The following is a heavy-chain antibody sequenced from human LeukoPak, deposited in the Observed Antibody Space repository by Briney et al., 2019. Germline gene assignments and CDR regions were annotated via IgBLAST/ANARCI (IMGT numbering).Heavy chain of an antibody. CDR3: ASCSTSCYEYYYYGMDV. V-gene: IGHV3-21*01. J-gene: IGHJ6*04. CDR1: GFTFSSYS. D-gene: IGHD2-2*01. Sequence: GGSLRLSCAASGFTFSSYSMNWVRQAPGKGLEWVSSISSSSSYIHYADSVKGRFTISRDNAKNSLYLQMNSLRAEDTAVYYCASCSTSCYEYYYYGMDVWGKGTTVTVSS. CDR2: ISSSSSYI.